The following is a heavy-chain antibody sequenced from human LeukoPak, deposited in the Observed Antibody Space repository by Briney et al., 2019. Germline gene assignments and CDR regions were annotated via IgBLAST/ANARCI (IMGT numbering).Heavy chain of an antibody. CDR1: GGSISSGSYY. D-gene: IGHD3-22*01. CDR2: IYTSGST. CDR3: ARERRSYYYDSSGSHPGGFDY. Sequence: EPSETLSLTCTVSGGSISSGSYYWSWIRQPAGKGLEWIGRIYTSGSTNYNPSLKSRVTISVDKSKNQFSLKLSSVTAADTAVYYCARERRSYYYDSSGSHPGGFDYWGQGTLVTVSS. V-gene: IGHV4-61*02. J-gene: IGHJ4*02.